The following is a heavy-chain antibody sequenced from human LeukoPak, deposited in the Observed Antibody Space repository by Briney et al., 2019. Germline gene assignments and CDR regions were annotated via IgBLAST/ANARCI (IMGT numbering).Heavy chain of an antibody. CDR1: GYTFTSYD. D-gene: IGHD5-18*01. V-gene: IGHV1-8*01. Sequence: APVKDSCKASGYTFTSYDINWVRQAPGQGLEWMGWMNPNSGNTGYAQKFQGRVTMTRNTTISTAYMELSSLRSEDTAVYYCAGHVDTTMIHDAFDIWGQGTMVTVSS. J-gene: IGHJ3*02. CDR3: AGHVDTTMIHDAFDI. CDR2: MNPNSGNT.